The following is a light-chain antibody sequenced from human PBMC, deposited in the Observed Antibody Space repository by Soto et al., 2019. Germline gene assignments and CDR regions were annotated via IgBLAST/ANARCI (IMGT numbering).Light chain of an antibody. V-gene: IGKV1-13*02. Sequence: AIQLTQSPSSLSAFVGDRVTITCRASQGISSALAWYQLKPGKSPKLLIYDASTLEGGVSPRFSGGGSGTDFTLTITSLQPEDFATYYCQQFSSYPRTFGQGTRLEIK. CDR3: QQFSSYPRT. CDR2: DAS. CDR1: QGISSA. J-gene: IGKJ5*01.